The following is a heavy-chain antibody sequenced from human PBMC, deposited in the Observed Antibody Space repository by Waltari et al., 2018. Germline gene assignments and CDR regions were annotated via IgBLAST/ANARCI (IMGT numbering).Heavy chain of an antibody. D-gene: IGHD6-13*01. CDR3: TRGLLAAAGPRFGY. CDR2: INHSGGT. J-gene: IGHJ4*02. CDR1: GGSFRGFH. V-gene: IGHV4-34*01. Sequence: QVQLQQWGAGLLKPSETRSLTCAVYGGSFRGFHWTWIRQPPGKGLEWIGEINHSGGTNYNPSLKSRVTISVDTSKNQFSLKLSSVTAADTSVYYCTRGLLAAAGPRFGYWGQGTLVTVSS.